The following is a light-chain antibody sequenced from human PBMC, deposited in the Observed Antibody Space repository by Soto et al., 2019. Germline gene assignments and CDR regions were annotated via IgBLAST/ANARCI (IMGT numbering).Light chain of an antibody. V-gene: IGKV1-27*01. Sequence: DIHMTQSPPSLSASVGDRVTITCRASQDISNYLAWYRQRPGKVPRLLIYAASTLQSGVPSRLSCTGSGTDFTLTISSLLPADAATYYCQNLDSAAFTFDPGTRVDIK. CDR3: QNLDSAAFT. CDR2: AAS. J-gene: IGKJ3*01. CDR1: QDISNY.